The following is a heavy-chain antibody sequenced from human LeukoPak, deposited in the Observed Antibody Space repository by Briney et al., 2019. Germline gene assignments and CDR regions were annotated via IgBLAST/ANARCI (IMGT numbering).Heavy chain of an antibody. J-gene: IGHJ3*02. Sequence: SGRSLRLSCATSGFTFSNYGMNWVRQAPGKGLEWVSYINPSGRTMYYTDSVKGRSTISTDNAKNSLYLQMNSLRAEDTAVYYCGRGGYCSGGTCYRFNAFDIWGQGTTVTVSS. V-gene: IGHV3-48*03. CDR1: GFTFSNYG. CDR2: INPSGRTM. CDR3: GRGGYCSGGTCYRFNAFDI. D-gene: IGHD2-15*01.